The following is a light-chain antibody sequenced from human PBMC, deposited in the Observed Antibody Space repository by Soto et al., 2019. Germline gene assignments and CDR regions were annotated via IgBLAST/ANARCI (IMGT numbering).Light chain of an antibody. CDR2: GAS. V-gene: IGKV1-9*01. Sequence: IQLTQSPSSLSASVGDRVTIACRASQGISSSLAWYQQKPGKAPKLLIYGASTLQSGVPSRFSGSGSGTDFTLTISNLQPEDFATYYCQQLNSYLPITFGQGTRLEIK. CDR3: QQLNSYLPIT. J-gene: IGKJ5*01. CDR1: QGISSS.